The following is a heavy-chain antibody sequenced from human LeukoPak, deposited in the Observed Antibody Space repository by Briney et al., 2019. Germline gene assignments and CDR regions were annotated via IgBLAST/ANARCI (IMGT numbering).Heavy chain of an antibody. CDR2: FDPEDGET. CDR3: YLFQRMVRGVIINY. CDR1: GYTLTELS. D-gene: IGHD3-10*01. V-gene: IGHV1-24*01. J-gene: IGHJ4*02. Sequence: ASVKVSCKVSGYTLTELSMHWVRQAPGKGLEWMGGFDPEDGETIYAQKFQGRVTMTEDTSTDTAYMELSSLRPEDTAVYYCYLFQRMVRGVIINYWGQGTLVTVSS.